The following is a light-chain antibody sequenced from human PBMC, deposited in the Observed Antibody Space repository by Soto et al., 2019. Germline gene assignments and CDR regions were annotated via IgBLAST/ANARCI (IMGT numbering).Light chain of an antibody. V-gene: IGKV3-20*01. CDR3: QQYGSSPPRYT. Sequence: EIVLTQSPGTLSLSPGERATLSCRASQSVSSSYLAWYQQKPGQAPRLIIYGASSRATGIPDRFSGSGSGTDFTLTISRLEPEDFAVYYCQQYGSSPPRYTFGQGTKLEIK. CDR2: GAS. CDR1: QSVSSSY. J-gene: IGKJ2*01.